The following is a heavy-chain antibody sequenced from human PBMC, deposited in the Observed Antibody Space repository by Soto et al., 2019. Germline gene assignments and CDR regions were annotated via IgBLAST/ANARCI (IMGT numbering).Heavy chain of an antibody. CDR3: ANGGVDILARPYRSGGMEV. CDR1: GFTFDDYA. J-gene: IGHJ6*02. D-gene: IGHD5-12*01. V-gene: IGHV3-9*01. Sequence: EVQLVECGGGLVQPGRSLRLSCGASGFTFDDYAMHWVRQAPGKGLGWASGVSWNRGSIGYADSVQGRCTFSRENAKNARYMQMDSGRADDTTLYYCANGGVDILARPYRSGGMEVWCGVSTVADS. CDR2: VSWNRGSI.